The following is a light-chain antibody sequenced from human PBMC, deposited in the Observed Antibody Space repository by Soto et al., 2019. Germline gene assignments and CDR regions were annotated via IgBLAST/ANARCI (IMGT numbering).Light chain of an antibody. Sequence: EIVLTQSPGTLSLSPGERATLSCRASQSVSSYLAWYQQKPGQAPRLLMYGASSRATGIPDRFSGSGSGTDFTLTISRLEPEDFAVYYCQQYGSSPLTFGGGTKVDIK. CDR2: GAS. V-gene: IGKV3-20*01. CDR3: QQYGSSPLT. CDR1: QSVSSY. J-gene: IGKJ4*01.